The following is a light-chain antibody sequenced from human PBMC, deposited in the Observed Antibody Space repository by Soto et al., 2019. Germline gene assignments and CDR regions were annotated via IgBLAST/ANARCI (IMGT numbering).Light chain of an antibody. V-gene: IGKV3-20*01. CDR3: QQYGN. CDR2: GAS. J-gene: IGKJ2*01. CDR1: QGVSSY. Sequence: EIVLTQSPATLSLSPGERATLSCRASQGVSSYLAWYQQKPGQAPRLLIYGASSRATAIPDRFSGSGSGTDFTLTISRLEPEDFAVYYCQQYGNVGPGTKGEIK.